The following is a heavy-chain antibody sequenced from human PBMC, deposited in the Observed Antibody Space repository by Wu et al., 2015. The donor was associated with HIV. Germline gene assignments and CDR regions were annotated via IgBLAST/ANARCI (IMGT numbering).Heavy chain of an antibody. Sequence: QVQLVQSGAEVKKPGSSVKVSCKASGGTFSSYAISWVRQAPGQGLEWMGGIIPIFGTANYAQKFQGRVTITADESTSTAYMELSSLRSEDTAVYYCAREGGTFNWGVGNYYYYYMDVWGKGTTVTVSS. CDR3: AREGGTFNWGVGNYYYYYMDV. CDR1: GGTFSSYA. CDR2: IIPIFGTA. D-gene: IGHD7-27*01. V-gene: IGHV1-69*12. J-gene: IGHJ6*03.